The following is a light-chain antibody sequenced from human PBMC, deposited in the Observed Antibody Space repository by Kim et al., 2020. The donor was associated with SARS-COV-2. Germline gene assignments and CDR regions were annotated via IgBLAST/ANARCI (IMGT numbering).Light chain of an antibody. V-gene: IGKV3-11*01. CDR2: DAS. CDR3: QQRANWPLT. CDR1: QSVRNY. J-gene: IGKJ4*01. Sequence: LPPGERATVSGRASQSVRNYLAWYQQKPGQAPRLLIYDASNRATGIPARFSGSGSGTDFTLTISSLEPEDFAVYYCQQRANWPLTFGGGTKVDIK.